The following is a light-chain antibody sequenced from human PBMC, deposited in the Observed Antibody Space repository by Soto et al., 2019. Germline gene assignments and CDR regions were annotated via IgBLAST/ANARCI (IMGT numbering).Light chain of an antibody. Sequence: EIVLTQSPGTLSLSPGERATLSCRASQSVSNNYLAWYQQKPGQAPGLLIYGASNRATGIPDGFSGSGSGTDFTLTISRLEPEDFAVYYCQQYGSSGTFGQGTKVEIK. CDR3: QQYGSSGT. V-gene: IGKV3-20*01. CDR2: GAS. CDR1: QSVSNNY. J-gene: IGKJ1*01.